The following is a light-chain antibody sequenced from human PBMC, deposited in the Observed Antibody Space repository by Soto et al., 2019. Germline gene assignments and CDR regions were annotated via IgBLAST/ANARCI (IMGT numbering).Light chain of an antibody. V-gene: IGKV3-15*01. CDR3: QQYNNWPPWT. CDR1: QSVSSN. J-gene: IGKJ1*01. Sequence: EIVMTQSPATLSVSPGERATLSCRASQSVSSNLAWYQQKPGQAPMLLIYGASTRATGIPARFSGSGSGTEFTPTISSRQAEDFAVYYCQQYNNWPPWTFGQGTKVEIK. CDR2: GAS.